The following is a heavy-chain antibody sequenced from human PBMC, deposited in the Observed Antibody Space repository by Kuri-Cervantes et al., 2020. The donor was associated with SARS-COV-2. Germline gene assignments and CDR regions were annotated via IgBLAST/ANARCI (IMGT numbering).Heavy chain of an antibody. D-gene: IGHD4-11*01. CDR2: VYYDGTT. J-gene: IGHJ4*02. CDR1: GGSINSYY. CDR3: ARASTSFDD. Sequence: GSLRLSCSVSGGSINSYYWSWIRQAPGKGLEWLGRVYYDGTTNYNPSLKRRATISLATSKSQFFLQLDSVTAADTAVYFCARASTSFDDWGQGTPVTVSS. V-gene: IGHV4-59*01.